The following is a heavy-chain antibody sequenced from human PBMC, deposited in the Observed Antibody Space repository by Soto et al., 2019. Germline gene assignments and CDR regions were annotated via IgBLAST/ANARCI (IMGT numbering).Heavy chain of an antibody. D-gene: IGHD3-16*02. Sequence: PSETLSLTCAVYGGSFSGYYWSWIRQPPGKGLEWIGEINHSGSTNYNRSLKSRVTISVDTSKNQFSLKLSSVTAADTAVYYCARAAFWDDYIWGSYRDPLNNWFDPWGQGTLVTVSS. CDR1: GGSFSGYY. J-gene: IGHJ5*02. CDR2: INHSGST. CDR3: ARAAFWDDYIWGSYRDPLNNWFDP. V-gene: IGHV4-34*01.